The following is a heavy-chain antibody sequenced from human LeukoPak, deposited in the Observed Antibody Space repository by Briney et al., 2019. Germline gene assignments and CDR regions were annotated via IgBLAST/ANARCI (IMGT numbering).Heavy chain of an antibody. CDR1: GFTFSSYA. D-gene: IGHD5-24*01. Sequence: GGSLRLSCAASGFTFSSYAMNWVRQAPGKGLEWVSGISGSGGSTFHADSVKGRFTISRDNSKNTLYLQMNSLTAEDTAVYYCTKEGRGGYNDCWGQGTLVTVSS. CDR2: ISGSGGST. V-gene: IGHV3-23*01. J-gene: IGHJ4*02. CDR3: TKEGRGGYNDC.